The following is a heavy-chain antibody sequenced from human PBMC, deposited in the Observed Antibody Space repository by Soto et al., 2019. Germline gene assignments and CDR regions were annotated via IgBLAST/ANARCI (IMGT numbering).Heavy chain of an antibody. Sequence: SETLSLTCAVYGGSFSGYYWSRIRQPPGKGLEWIGEINHSGSTNYNPSLKSRVTISVDTSKNQFSLKLSSVTAADTAVYYCARYLPDCSSTSCYAEDTGYYYYMDVWGKGTTVTVSS. J-gene: IGHJ6*03. CDR3: ARYLPDCSSTSCYAEDTGYYYYMDV. D-gene: IGHD2-2*01. CDR1: GGSFSGYY. CDR2: INHSGST. V-gene: IGHV4-34*01.